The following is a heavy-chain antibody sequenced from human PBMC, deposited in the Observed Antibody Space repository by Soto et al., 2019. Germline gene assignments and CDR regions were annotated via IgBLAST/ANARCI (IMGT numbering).Heavy chain of an antibody. D-gene: IGHD2-2*01. Sequence: QVQLVQSGAEVKKPGSSVKVSCKASGGTFSSYAISWVRQAPGQGLEWMGGIIPIFGTANYAQKFQGSVTITADESTSTAYMELSSLRSEDTAVYYCMPYCIRTSCPPPTHNWFDPWGQGTLVTVSS. V-gene: IGHV1-69*12. CDR2: IIPIFGTA. CDR1: GGTFSSYA. J-gene: IGHJ5*02. CDR3: MPYCIRTSCPPPTHNWFDP.